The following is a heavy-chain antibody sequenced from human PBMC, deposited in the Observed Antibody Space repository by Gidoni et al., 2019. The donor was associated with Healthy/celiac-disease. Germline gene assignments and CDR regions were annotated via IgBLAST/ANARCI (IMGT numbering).Heavy chain of an antibody. V-gene: IGHV3-9*01. CDR1: GFTFDDYA. J-gene: IGHJ6*03. CDR3: AKDKAYSNYLYYYYYMDV. D-gene: IGHD4-4*01. Sequence: EVQLVESGGGLVQPGRSLRLSCAASGFTFDDYAMHGVRQAPGKGLEWVSGSSWNSGSIGDADSVKGRFTISRDNAKNSLYLQMNSLRAEDTALYYCAKDKAYSNYLYYYYYMDVWGKGTTVTVSS. CDR2: SSWNSGSI.